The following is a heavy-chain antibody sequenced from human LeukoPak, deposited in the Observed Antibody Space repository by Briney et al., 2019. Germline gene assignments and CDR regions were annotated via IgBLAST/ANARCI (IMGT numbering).Heavy chain of an antibody. CDR3: ARVKRDCSGGSCYSYDY. CDR1: RFTFNTYA. J-gene: IGHJ4*02. CDR2: ISGNGDIT. V-gene: IGHV3-23*01. Sequence: GGSLRLSCAASRFTFNTYAVNWVRQAPGKGLEWVSAISGNGDITYYADSVRGRFTISRDNSKNTLYLQMNSLRTEDTAVYYCARVKRDCSGGSCYSYDYWGQGTLVTVSS. D-gene: IGHD2-15*01.